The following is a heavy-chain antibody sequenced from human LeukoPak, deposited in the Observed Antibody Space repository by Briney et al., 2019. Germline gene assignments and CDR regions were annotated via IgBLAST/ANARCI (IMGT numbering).Heavy chain of an antibody. CDR2: SIPIFGPA. D-gene: IGHD3-9*01. CDR1: GGTCSSDA. V-gene: IGHV1-69*13. Sequence: GYSLKVSCKASGGTCSSDATSWVRPDPGHVRQGSGRSIPIFGPANYAQKFQGRVTITADESTSTAYMELSSLRSDDTAVFFKQKTAYEILTGYLFDYWGQGTLVTVSS. J-gene: IGHJ4*02. CDR3: QKTAYEILTGYLFDY.